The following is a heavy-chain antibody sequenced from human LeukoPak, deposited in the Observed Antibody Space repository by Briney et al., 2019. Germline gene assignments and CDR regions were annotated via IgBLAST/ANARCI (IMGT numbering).Heavy chain of an antibody. CDR2: IYHSGST. D-gene: IGHD4-17*01. J-gene: IGHJ4*02. CDR1: GYSISSGYY. CDR3: AREGRQDYVYFDY. V-gene: IGHV4-38-2*02. Sequence: PSETLSLTCAVSGYSISSGYYWGWIRQPPGKGLEWIGSIYHSGSTYYNPSLKSRVTISVDTSKDQFSLRLTSVTAADTAVFYCAREGRQDYVYFDYWGQGSLVTVSS.